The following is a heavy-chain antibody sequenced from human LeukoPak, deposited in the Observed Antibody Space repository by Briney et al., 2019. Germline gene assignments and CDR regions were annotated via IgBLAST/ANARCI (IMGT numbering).Heavy chain of an antibody. Sequence: GASVEVSCKASGYTFTSYYIHWVRQAPGQGLEWMGVINPSGGRIRYAQKFQGRVTMTRDTSTNTVSMELSSLRSEDTAVYYCARGKTYDSSGYADFDYWGQGTLVTVSS. D-gene: IGHD3-22*01. CDR2: INPSGGRI. J-gene: IGHJ4*02. CDR3: ARGKTYDSSGYADFDY. V-gene: IGHV1-46*01. CDR1: GYTFTSYY.